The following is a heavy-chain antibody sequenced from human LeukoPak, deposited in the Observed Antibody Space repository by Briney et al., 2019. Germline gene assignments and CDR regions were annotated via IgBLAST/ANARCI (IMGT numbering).Heavy chain of an antibody. CDR1: GFTFSSYS. CDR3: KSGGAAPGSFDY. V-gene: IGHV3-48*04. CDR2: ISSSSSTI. Sequence: GGSLRLSCAASGFTFSSYSMNWVRQAPGKGLEWVSYISSSSSTIYYADSVKGRFTISRDNTKNSLYLQLNSLRVDDTAVYYCKSGGAAPGSFDYWGQGTLVTVSP. D-gene: IGHD1-1*01. J-gene: IGHJ4*02.